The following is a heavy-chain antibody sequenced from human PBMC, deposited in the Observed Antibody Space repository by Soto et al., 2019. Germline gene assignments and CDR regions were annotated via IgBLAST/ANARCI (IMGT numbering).Heavy chain of an antibody. CDR1: GGSISSGGYY. CDR2: IYYSGST. Sequence: QVQLQESGPGLVKPSQTLSLTYTVSGGSISSGGYYWSWIRQHPRKGLEWIGYIYYSGSTYYNPSLKSRVTISVDTSKNQFSMKLSSVTAADTAVYYCARGAIAAQGNWFDPWGQGTLVTVYS. CDR3: ARGAIAAQGNWFDP. V-gene: IGHV4-31*03. D-gene: IGHD6-13*01. J-gene: IGHJ5*02.